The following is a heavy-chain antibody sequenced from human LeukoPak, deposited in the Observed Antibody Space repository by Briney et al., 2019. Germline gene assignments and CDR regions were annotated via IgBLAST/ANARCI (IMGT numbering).Heavy chain of an antibody. Sequence: GTLRLSCAASGFTFSSYGMHWVRQAPGKGLEWVAFIRYDGSNKYYADSVKGRFTISRDNSKNTLYLQMNSLRAEDTAVYYCAKGGGTGYSSSWYSHWGQGTLVTVSS. J-gene: IGHJ4*02. V-gene: IGHV3-30*02. CDR1: GFTFSSYG. CDR3: AKGGGTGYSSSWYSH. CDR2: IRYDGSNK. D-gene: IGHD6-13*01.